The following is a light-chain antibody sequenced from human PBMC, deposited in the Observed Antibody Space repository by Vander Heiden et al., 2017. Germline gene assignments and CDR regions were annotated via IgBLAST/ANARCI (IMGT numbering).Light chain of an antibody. J-gene: IGKJ2*01. V-gene: IGKV1-27*01. CDR2: AAS. Sequence: DIQMPHSPSSLSASVGDRVTITCRASQGISNYLAWYQQKPGKVPKLLIYAASTLQSGVPSRFSGSGSGTDFTLTISSLQPEDVATYYCQKYDSAPYTFAQGTKLEIK. CDR3: QKYDSAPYT. CDR1: QGISNY.